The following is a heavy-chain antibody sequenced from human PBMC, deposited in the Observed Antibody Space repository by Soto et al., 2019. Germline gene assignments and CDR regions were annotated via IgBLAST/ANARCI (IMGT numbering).Heavy chain of an antibody. CDR3: ARHSSSISAAGPGIY. J-gene: IGHJ4*02. V-gene: IGHV5-51*01. CDR1: GYSLTSYW. D-gene: IGHD6-13*01. CDR2: IYPGDSDT. Sequence: GESLKISCKGSGYSLTSYWIGWVRQMPGKGLEWMGIIYPGDSDTRYSPSFRGQVTISADKSISTAYLQWSSLKASDTAMYYCARHSSSISAAGPGIYWGQGTLVTVSS.